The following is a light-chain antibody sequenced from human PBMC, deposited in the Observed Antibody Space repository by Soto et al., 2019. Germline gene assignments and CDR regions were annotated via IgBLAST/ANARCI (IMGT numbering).Light chain of an antibody. Sequence: SALAQPASVSGSPGQSITISCTGTSSDVGSYNLVSWYQQHPGKAPKLMIYEGSKRPSGVSNRFSGSKSGNTASLTISWLQAEDEADYYCCSYAGSSTYVFGTGTKVTVL. CDR2: EGS. CDR1: SSDVGSYNL. CDR3: CSYAGSSTYV. V-gene: IGLV2-23*01. J-gene: IGLJ1*01.